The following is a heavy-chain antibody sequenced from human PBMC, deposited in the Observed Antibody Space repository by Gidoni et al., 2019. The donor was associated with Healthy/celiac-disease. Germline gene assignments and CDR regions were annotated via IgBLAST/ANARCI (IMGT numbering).Heavy chain of an antibody. Sequence: QVQLQQWGAGLLKPSETLSLTCAVYGWSFSGYYWGWIRQPPGKGLEWIGEINHSGSTNYNPSLKSRVTISVDTSKNQFSLKLSSVTAADTAVYYCARGKGVFGVVKLGCYFDYWGQGTLVTVSS. D-gene: IGHD3-3*01. CDR2: INHSGST. V-gene: IGHV4-34*01. CDR1: GWSFSGYY. J-gene: IGHJ4*02. CDR3: ARGKGVFGVVKLGCYFDY.